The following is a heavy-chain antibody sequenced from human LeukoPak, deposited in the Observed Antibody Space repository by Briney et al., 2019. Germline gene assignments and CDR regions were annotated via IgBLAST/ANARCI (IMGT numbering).Heavy chain of an antibody. CDR2: ISAYNGST. CDR3: ARDASAYYSRWFDY. J-gene: IGHJ4*02. V-gene: IGHV1-18*01. Sequence: ASVKVSCKASGYTFNSYGISWVRQAPGQGLEWMGWISAYNGSTNYAQKLQGRVTMTTDTSTSTAYMEPRSLRSDDTAVYYCARDASAYYSRWFDYWGQGTLVTVSS. D-gene: IGHD3-22*01. CDR1: GYTFNSYG.